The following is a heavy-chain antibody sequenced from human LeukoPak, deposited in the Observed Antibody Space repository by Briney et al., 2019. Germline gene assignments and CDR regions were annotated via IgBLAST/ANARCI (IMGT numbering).Heavy chain of an antibody. D-gene: IGHD3-22*01. Sequence: PSETLSLTCTVSAGSISSSDYYWGWIRQSPGKGLEWIGRISYSGNTYYNPSLKSRVTISVDTSKNHFSLRLSSVTAADTAVYFCSRLTHSYYSDASGYYPSYYMDVWGEGPTVSVSS. CDR3: SRLTHSYYSDASGYYPSYYMDV. J-gene: IGHJ6*03. CDR2: ISYSGNT. CDR1: AGSISSSDYY. V-gene: IGHV4-39*02.